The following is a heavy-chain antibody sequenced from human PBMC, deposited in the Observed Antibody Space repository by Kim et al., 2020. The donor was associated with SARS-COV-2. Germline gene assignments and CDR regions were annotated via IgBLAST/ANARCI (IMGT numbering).Heavy chain of an antibody. V-gene: IGHV3-30-3*01. CDR1: GFTFSSYA. CDR3: ARDGGGASLDY. D-gene: IGHD3-16*01. J-gene: IGHJ4*02. CDR2: ISYDGSNK. Sequence: GGSLRLSCAASGFTFSSYAMHWVRQAPGKGLEWVAVISYDGSNKYYADSVKGRFTISRDNSKNTLYLQMNSLRAEDTAVYYCARDGGGASLDYWGQGTLVTVSS.